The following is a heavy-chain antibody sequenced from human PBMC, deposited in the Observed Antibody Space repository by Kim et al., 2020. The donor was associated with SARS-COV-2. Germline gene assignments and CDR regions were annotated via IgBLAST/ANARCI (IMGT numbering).Heavy chain of an antibody. CDR3: ARETGDVGKWFDY. Sequence: ASVKVSCKASGYTFTGNYIHWVRQAPGQGLEWMGWINANNGGTDYALNFQGRVTMTRDTSISTAYMEVRSLRSDDTAVYYCARETGDVGKWFDYWGQGTLVTVSS. CDR1: GYTFTGNY. J-gene: IGHJ4*02. CDR2: INANNGGT. D-gene: IGHD7-27*01. V-gene: IGHV1-2*02.